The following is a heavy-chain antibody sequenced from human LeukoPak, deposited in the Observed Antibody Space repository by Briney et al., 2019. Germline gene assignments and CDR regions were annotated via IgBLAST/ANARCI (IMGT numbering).Heavy chain of an antibody. CDR3: ARGGDVRSLDY. J-gene: IGHJ4*02. D-gene: IGHD3-16*01. Sequence: GASVKVSCKASGYTFINYDITWVRQAPGQGLELMSWISVYNGNTIYAQKLQDRVTLTTDTSTSTAYMEVRSLRSDDTALYYCARGGDVRSLDYWGQGTLVTVSS. CDR2: ISVYNGNT. CDR1: GYTFINYD. V-gene: IGHV1-18*04.